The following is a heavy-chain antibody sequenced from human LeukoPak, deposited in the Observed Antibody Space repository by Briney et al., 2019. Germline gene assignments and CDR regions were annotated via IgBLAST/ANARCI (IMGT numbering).Heavy chain of an antibody. D-gene: IGHD5-18*01. Sequence: GGSLRLSCAASGFTFSSYAMHWVRQAPGKGLEWVAVISYDGSNKYYADSVKGRFTISRDNSKNTLYLQMNSLRAEDTAVYYCARDGDTAMVDAFDIWGQGTMVTVSS. V-gene: IGHV3-30-3*01. CDR2: ISYDGSNK. J-gene: IGHJ3*02. CDR3: ARDGDTAMVDAFDI. CDR1: GFTFSSYA.